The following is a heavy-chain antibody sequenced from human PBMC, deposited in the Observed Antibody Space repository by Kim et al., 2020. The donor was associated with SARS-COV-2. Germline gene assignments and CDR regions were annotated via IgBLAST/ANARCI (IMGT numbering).Heavy chain of an antibody. CDR2: MDPSGGST. Sequence: ASVKISCKASGYTFSSYYMHWVRQAPGQGLEWMGKMDPSGGSTTYAQNFQGRVTMTRDTSTSTVYMELSSLRSEDTAIYYCARVGCSAETCPNRVDVWGQGTTVTVSS. J-gene: IGHJ6*02. V-gene: IGHV1-46*01. D-gene: IGHD2-15*01. CDR1: GYTFSSYY. CDR3: ARVGCSAETCPNRVDV.